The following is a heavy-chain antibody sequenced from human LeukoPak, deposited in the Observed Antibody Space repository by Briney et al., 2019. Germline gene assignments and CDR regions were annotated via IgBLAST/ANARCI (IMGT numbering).Heavy chain of an antibody. V-gene: IGHV1-2*02. CDR3: ARDKLGLGELSLYDQ. J-gene: IGHJ5*02. CDR2: MNPNSGGT. D-gene: IGHD3-16*02. CDR1: GYTLTGYY. Sequence: ASVKVSCKASGYTLTGYYMHWVRQAPGQGLEWVGWMNPNSGGTKYAQKFQGRVTMTRDTSISTAYMELSRLRSDDTAMYYCARDKLGLGELSLYDQWGQGTLVTVSS.